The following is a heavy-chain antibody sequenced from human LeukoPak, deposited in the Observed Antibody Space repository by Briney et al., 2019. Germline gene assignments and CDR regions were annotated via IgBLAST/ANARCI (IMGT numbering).Heavy chain of an antibody. D-gene: IGHD3-22*01. CDR2: IYYSGST. Sequence: SETLSLTCTVSGGSISSYYWSWIRQPPGKGLEWIGYIYYSGSTNYNPSLRSRVTISVDTSKNQFSLKLSSVTAADTAVYYCAREDSSGYYAYWGQGPLVTVSS. CDR3: AREDSSGYYAY. J-gene: IGHJ4*02. V-gene: IGHV4-59*01. CDR1: GGSISSYY.